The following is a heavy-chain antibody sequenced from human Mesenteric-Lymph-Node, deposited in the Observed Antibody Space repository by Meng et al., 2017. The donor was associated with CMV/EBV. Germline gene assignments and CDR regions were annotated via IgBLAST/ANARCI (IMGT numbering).Heavy chain of an antibody. CDR3: ARDNHRYCSSTSCPSRLGWFDP. Sequence: SYYGSCTRQHPGKGLEWIGYIYSSGSTYYNPSLKSRVTISVDTSKNQFSLKLSSVTAAATAVYYCARDNHRYCSSTSCPSRLGWFDPWGQGTLVTVSS. CDR2: IYSSGST. CDR1: SYY. J-gene: IGHJ5*02. D-gene: IGHD2-2*01. V-gene: IGHV4-31*02.